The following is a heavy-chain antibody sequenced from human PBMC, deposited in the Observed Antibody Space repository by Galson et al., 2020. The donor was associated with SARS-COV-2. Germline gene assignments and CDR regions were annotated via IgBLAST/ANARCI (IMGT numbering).Heavy chain of an antibody. D-gene: IGHD3-16*01. CDR1: GFTFTSYG. V-gene: IGHV3-48*04. CDR2: LSGTGSTI. J-gene: IGHJ6*02. Sequence: GESLKISCAASGFTFTSYGMNWVRQAPGTGLEWVSYLSGTGSTIYYADSVKGRFTISTDNIKNSLYLRMNSLRVEDTAVYYCARVVLSASGVDVWGQGTTVTVSS. CDR3: ARVVLSASGVDV.